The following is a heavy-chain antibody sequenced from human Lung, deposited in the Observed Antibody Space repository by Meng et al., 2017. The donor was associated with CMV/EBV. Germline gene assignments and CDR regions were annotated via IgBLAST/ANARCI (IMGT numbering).Heavy chain of an antibody. CDR3: ARRRELYSFTRGRGDGYFDN. V-gene: IGHV1-18*04. CDR2: ICVYNGAA. CDR1: GYDFRRFP. Sequence: ASVTVSCKASGYDFRRFPITWVRQAPGQGLAWMGWICVYNGAANYGQKFQGRVTMTTDQATTTAYMELRSLSSDDAAVYYCARRRELYSFTRGRGDGYFDNWGPGTLVTVSS. D-gene: IGHD1-26*01. J-gene: IGHJ4*02.